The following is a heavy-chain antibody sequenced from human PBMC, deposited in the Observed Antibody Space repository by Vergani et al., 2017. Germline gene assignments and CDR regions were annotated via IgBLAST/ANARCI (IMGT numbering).Heavy chain of an antibody. CDR1: GFTLSSHA. CDR2: IWYDGSKE. Sequence: QVQLEESGGGVVQPGRSLRLSCAGSGFTLSSHAMHWVRQAPGKGLEWVAFIWYDGSKEYYADSVKGRFTISIDNSKNTLYLQMNNLRAADTAVYYCARSGYCAHGVCYMTYYYYMDVWGKGTAVTVSS. D-gene: IGHD2-8*01. J-gene: IGHJ6*03. V-gene: IGHV3-33*01. CDR3: ARSGYCAHGVCYMTYYYYMDV.